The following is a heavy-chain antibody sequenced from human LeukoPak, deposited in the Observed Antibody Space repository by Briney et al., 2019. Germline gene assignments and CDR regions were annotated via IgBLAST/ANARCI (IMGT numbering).Heavy chain of an antibody. CDR2: INTRNGNA. Sequence: GASVKVSCKASGYTFTTYEIIWVRQAPGQGLEWMGWINTRNGNANYAHQLQGRVTMTTDTSTSTSYMELASLRFDDTAIYYCARNLIGLGVWGQRTLVTVSS. CDR3: ARNLIGLGV. D-gene: IGHD2-8*01. V-gene: IGHV1-18*01. J-gene: IGHJ4*02. CDR1: GYTFTTYE.